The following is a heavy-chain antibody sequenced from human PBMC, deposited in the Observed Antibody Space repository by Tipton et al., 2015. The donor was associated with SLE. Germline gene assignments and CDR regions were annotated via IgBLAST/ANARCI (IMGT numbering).Heavy chain of an antibody. V-gene: IGHV4-59*12. CDR2: IYYSGTI. Sequence: LRLSCSVSGGFIIGFYWIWIRQPPGRGLEWIGSIYYSGTIYYNPSLMSRVTISIDTSKNQFSLRLSSVTAADTALYYCARLNDATAIASFDYWGQGNLVTVSS. J-gene: IGHJ4*02. D-gene: IGHD2-21*02. CDR1: GGFIIGFY. CDR3: ARLNDATAIASFDY.